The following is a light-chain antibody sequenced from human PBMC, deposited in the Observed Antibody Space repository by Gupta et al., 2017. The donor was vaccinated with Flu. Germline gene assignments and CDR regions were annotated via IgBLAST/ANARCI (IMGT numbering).Light chain of an antibody. CDR3: SSYTSSSTLHRV. V-gene: IGLV2-14*01. CDR2: EVS. CDR1: SSDVGGYNY. Sequence: QSALTQPASMSGSPGQSITISCTGTSSDVGGYNYVSWYQQHPGKAPKLMIYEVSNRPSGVSNRFSGSKSGNTASLTISGLQAEDEADYYCSSYTSSSTLHRVFGGGTKLTVL. J-gene: IGLJ3*02.